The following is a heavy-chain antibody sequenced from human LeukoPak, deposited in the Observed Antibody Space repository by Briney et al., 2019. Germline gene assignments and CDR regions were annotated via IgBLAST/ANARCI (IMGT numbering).Heavy chain of an antibody. CDR3: ARRYCSSTTCTLDY. D-gene: IGHD2-2*01. Sequence: GGSLRLSCAASGFTFSTYEMNWVRQAPGKGLEWVSHISGSGGAIYYADSVKGRFTISRDNAKNSLYLQMNSLRAEDTAVYYCARRYCSSTTCTLDYWGQGTLVTVSS. CDR2: ISGSGGAI. V-gene: IGHV3-48*03. J-gene: IGHJ4*02. CDR1: GFTFSTYE.